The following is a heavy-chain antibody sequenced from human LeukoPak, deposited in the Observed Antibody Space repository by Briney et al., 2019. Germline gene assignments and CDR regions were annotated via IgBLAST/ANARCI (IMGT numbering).Heavy chain of an antibody. V-gene: IGHV1-69*05. CDR2: IIPIFGTA. J-gene: IGHJ4*02. CDR3: ARGVFGYGPSYFDY. CDR1: GGTFSSYA. D-gene: IGHD3-10*02. Sequence: GASVKVSCKASGGTFSSYAISRVRQAPGQGLEWMGGIIPIFGTANYAQKFQGRVTITTDESTSTAYMELRSLRSDDTAVYYCARGVFGYGPSYFDYWGQGTLVTVSS.